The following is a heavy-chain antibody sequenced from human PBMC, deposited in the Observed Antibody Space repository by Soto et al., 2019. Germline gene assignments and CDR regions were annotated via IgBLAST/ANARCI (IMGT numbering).Heavy chain of an antibody. CDR1: GYKFSTYG. V-gene: IGHV1-18*01. CDR3: ASVGQWCNGGYCYSSHFHGMDI. D-gene: IGHD2-15*01. Sequence: QAQLVQSGAEVKKPGASVNVSCKASGYKFSTYGITWVRQAPGQCLERMGWISATNGNTNYAPKLQGRGTMTVYPPARTDSLGLSSLSSADTSTCFCASVGQWCNGGYCYSSHFHGMDIWGQATPVGVSS. CDR2: ISATNGNT. J-gene: IGHJ6*02.